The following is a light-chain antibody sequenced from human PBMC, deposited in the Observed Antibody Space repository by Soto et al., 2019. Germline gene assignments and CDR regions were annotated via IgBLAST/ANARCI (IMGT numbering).Light chain of an antibody. V-gene: IGKV4-1*01. Sequence: DIVMTQSPDSLAVSLGERATINCKSSQSVLYSSNNKNYLAWYQQKSGQPPKLLIYWASTRESGVPDRFSGSGAGTDFNLPISSLQAEDVAVYYCQQYYSPWTFGQGTKVEIK. CDR1: QSVLYSSNNKNY. J-gene: IGKJ1*01. CDR3: QQYYSPWT. CDR2: WAS.